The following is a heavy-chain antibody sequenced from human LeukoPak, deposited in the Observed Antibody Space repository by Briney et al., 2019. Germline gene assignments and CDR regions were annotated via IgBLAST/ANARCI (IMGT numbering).Heavy chain of an antibody. J-gene: IGHJ4*02. D-gene: IGHD6-19*01. V-gene: IGHV3-30*18. CDR2: ISYDVSNK. Sequence: PGGSLRLSCAASGFTFSSYGMHWVRQAPGEGQEWVRVISYDVSNKYYADSVEGRFTIPRDNSKNTLYLQMNSLRAEDTAVYYCAKGSVAGTVGGPFDYWGQGTLVTVSS. CDR1: GFTFSSYG. CDR3: AKGSVAGTVGGPFDY.